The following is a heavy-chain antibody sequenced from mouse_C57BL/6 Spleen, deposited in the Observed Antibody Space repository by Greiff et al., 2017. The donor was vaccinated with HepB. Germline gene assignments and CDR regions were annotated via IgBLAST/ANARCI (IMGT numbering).Heavy chain of an antibody. CDR1: GYTFTDYE. CDR2: IDPETGGT. J-gene: IGHJ3*01. V-gene: IGHV1-15*01. D-gene: IGHD4-1*01. Sequence: QVQLQQSGAELVRPGASVTLSCKASGYTFTDYEMHWVKQTPVHGLEWIGAIDPETGGTAYNQKFKGKAILTADKSSSTAYMELRSLTSEDSAVYYGTREHGSGFAYWGQGTLVTVSA. CDR3: TREHGSGFAY.